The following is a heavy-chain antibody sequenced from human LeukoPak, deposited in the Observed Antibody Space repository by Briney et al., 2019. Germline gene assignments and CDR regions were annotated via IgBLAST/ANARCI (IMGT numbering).Heavy chain of an antibody. CDR3: ARQSRETTVTTWFDP. J-gene: IGHJ5*02. Sequence: GESLKISCKGSGYNFTTYWIGWVRRMPGKGLEWMGIIYPGDSDTIYSPSFQGQVTISADKSINTAYLQWSSLKASDTAMYYCARQSRETTVTTWFDPWGHGTLVTVSS. CDR1: GYNFTTYW. D-gene: IGHD4-17*01. CDR2: IYPGDSDT. V-gene: IGHV5-51*01.